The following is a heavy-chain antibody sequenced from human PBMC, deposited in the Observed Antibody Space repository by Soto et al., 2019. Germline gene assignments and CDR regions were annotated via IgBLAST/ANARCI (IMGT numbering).Heavy chain of an antibody. D-gene: IGHD3-22*01. CDR1: GYTFTSYD. J-gene: IGHJ4*02. CDR3: ARTEYYYDSSGYYLYYFDY. V-gene: IGHV1-69*04. Sequence: GASVKVSCKASGYTFTSYDINWVRQAPGQGLEWMGRIIPILGIANYAQKFQGRVTITADESTSTAYMELSSLRSEDTAVYYCARTEYYYDSSGYYLYYFDYWGQGTLVTVSS. CDR2: IIPILGIA.